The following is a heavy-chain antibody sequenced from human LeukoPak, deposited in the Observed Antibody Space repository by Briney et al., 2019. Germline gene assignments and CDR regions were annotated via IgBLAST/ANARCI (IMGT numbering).Heavy chain of an antibody. J-gene: IGHJ4*02. CDR2: ISAYNGNT. V-gene: IGHV1-18*01. CDR3: ARSYCSGGSCYSHFDY. D-gene: IGHD2-15*01. CDR1: GYTFTSYG. Sequence: ASVKVSCTASGYTFTSYGISWVRQAPGQGLEWMGWISAYNGNTNYAQKLQGRVTMTTDTSTSTAYMELRSLRSDDTAVYYCARSYCSGGSCYSHFDYWGQGTLVTVSS.